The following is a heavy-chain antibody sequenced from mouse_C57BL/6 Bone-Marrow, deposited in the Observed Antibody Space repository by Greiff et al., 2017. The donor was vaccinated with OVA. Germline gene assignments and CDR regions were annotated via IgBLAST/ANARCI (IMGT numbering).Heavy chain of an antibody. D-gene: IGHD1-1*01. CDR3: ARDSNYAMDY. CDR1: GFTFSSYA. Sequence: EVKLVESGGGLVKPGGSLKLSCAASGFTFSSYAMSWVRQTPEKRLEWVATISDGGSYTYYPDNVKGRFTISRDNAKNNLYLQMSHLKSEDTAMYYCARDSNYAMDYWGQGTSVPVSS. V-gene: IGHV5-4*01. CDR2: ISDGGSYT. J-gene: IGHJ4*01.